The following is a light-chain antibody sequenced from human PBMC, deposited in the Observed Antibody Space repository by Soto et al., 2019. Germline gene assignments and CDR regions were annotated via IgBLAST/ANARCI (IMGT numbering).Light chain of an antibody. Sequence: DIQMNQSPSALYASVGDRVTINCRASRSISDWLAWYQQKPGKAPKLLIFDASTLKSGVPSRFSGSGSGTEFTLTITSLQPDDFATYYCLQYDSYSWTFGQGTKVEI. J-gene: IGKJ1*01. CDR3: LQYDSYSWT. CDR2: DAS. CDR1: RSISDW. V-gene: IGKV1-5*01.